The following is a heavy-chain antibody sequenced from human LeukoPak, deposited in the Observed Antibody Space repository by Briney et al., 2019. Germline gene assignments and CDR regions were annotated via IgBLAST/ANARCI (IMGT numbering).Heavy chain of an antibody. D-gene: IGHD3-22*01. V-gene: IGHV7-4-1*02. Sequence: ASVKVSCKASGYTFTSYAMNWVRQAPGQGLEWTGWINTNTGNPTYAQGFTGRFVFSLGTSVSTAYLQISSLKAEDTAVYYCATSSFYYDSSGYYNDAFDIWGQGTMVTVSS. CDR3: ATSSFYYDSSGYYNDAFDI. CDR1: GYTFTSYA. J-gene: IGHJ3*02. CDR2: INTNTGNP.